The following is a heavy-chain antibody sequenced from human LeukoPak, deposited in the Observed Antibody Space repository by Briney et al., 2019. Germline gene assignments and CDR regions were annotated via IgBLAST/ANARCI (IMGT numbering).Heavy chain of an antibody. CDR1: GYPFTGYY. D-gene: IGHD4-17*01. V-gene: IGHV1-2*02. Sequence: GASVKVSCKASGYPFTGYYMRWVRQAPGQGLEWMGWINPNSGGTNYAQKFQGRVTMTRDTSISTAYMELSRLRSDDTAVYYCARDSAVTTPLEYFDLWGRGTLVTVSS. CDR3: ARDSAVTTPLEYFDL. CDR2: INPNSGGT. J-gene: IGHJ2*01.